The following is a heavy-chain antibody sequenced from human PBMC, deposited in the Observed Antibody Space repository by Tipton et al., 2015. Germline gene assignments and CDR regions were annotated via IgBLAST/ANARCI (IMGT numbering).Heavy chain of an antibody. Sequence: TLSLTCDVSGYSISSGYYWGWIRQPPGEGLEWIGSLYFSGSTYYNPSPKSRVTISIDRFKNQFSLKLSSVTAADTAVYYCASPSLPHDRGDYYFQSWGQGSLVTVSS. J-gene: IGHJ4*02. CDR3: ASPSLPHDRGDYYFQS. D-gene: IGHD2-21*02. V-gene: IGHV4-38-2*01. CDR2: LYFSGST. CDR1: GYSISSGYY.